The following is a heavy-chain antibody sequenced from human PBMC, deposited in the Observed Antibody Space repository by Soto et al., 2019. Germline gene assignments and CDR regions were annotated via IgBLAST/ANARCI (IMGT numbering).Heavy chain of an antibody. CDR3: AIRASYYDSSGYFDY. D-gene: IGHD3-22*01. Sequence: GGSLRLSCAASGCTFSSYWMHWVRQAPGKGLVWVSRINSDGSSTSYADSVKGRFTISRDNAKNTLYLQMNSLRAEDTAVYYCAIRASYYDSSGYFDYWGQGTLVTVSS. J-gene: IGHJ4*02. V-gene: IGHV3-74*01. CDR2: INSDGSST. CDR1: GCTFSSYW.